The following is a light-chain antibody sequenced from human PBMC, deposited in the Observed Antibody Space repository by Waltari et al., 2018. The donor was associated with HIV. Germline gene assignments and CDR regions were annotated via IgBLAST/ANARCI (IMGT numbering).Light chain of an antibody. J-gene: IGLJ2*01. Sequence: QSVLTQPPSASGTPGQRVTISCSGSSSNIGSHTVSWYQHLPGTAPKLLIYKNSQRPSGVPDRFSGSKSDTSASLAISGLQSEDEAGYFCAAWDDSLNGAIFGGGTKLTVL. V-gene: IGLV1-44*01. CDR2: KNS. CDR3: AAWDDSLNGAI. CDR1: SSNIGSHT.